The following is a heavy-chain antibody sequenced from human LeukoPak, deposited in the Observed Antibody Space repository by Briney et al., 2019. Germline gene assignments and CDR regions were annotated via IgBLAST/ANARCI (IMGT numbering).Heavy chain of an antibody. CDR3: ARGGRGFDP. CDR2: IYSSGST. V-gene: IGHV4-61*02. Sequence: TSETLSLTCTVSGGSISSGDYYWSWIRQPPGKGLEWIGRIYSSGSTSYNPSLKSRVTISVDTSKNQFSLELNSVTASDTAVYYCARGGRGFDPWGQGTLVTVSS. J-gene: IGHJ5*02. CDR1: GGSISSGDYY.